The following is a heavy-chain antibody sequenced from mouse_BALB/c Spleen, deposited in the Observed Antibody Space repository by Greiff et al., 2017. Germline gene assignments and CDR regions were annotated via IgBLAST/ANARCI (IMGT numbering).Heavy chain of an antibody. V-gene: IGHV1-7*01. Sequence: QVQLQQSGAELAKPGASVKMSCKASGYTFTSYWMHWVKQRPGQGLEWIGYINPSTGYTEYNQKFKDKATLTADKSSSTAYMQLSSLTSEDSAVYYCARAYYGNYDAMDYWGQGTSVTVSS. CDR2: INPSTGYT. D-gene: IGHD2-10*01. CDR3: ARAYYGNYDAMDY. CDR1: GYTFTSYW. J-gene: IGHJ4*01.